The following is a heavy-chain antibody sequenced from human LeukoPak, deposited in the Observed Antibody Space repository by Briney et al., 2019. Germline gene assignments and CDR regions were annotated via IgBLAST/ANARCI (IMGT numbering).Heavy chain of an antibody. CDR1: GFTFDDYA. D-gene: IGHD6-13*01. Sequence: GGSLRLSCAASGFTFDDYAMHWVRQAPGKGLEWVSGISWNSGSIGYADSVKGRFTISRDNSKNTLYLQMNSLRAEDTAVYYCARGASSIAAAGTALDYWGQGTLVTVSS. CDR2: ISWNSGSI. CDR3: ARGASSIAAAGTALDY. J-gene: IGHJ4*02. V-gene: IGHV3-9*01.